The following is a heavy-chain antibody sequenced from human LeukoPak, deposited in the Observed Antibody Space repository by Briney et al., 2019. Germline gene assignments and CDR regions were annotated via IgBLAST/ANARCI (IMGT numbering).Heavy chain of an antibody. CDR2: IYTSGST. CDR1: GGSISSYY. Sequence: PSETLSLTCTVSGGSISSYYWSWIRQPAGKGLEWIGRIYTSGSTNYNPSLKSRVTMSVDTSKNQFSLKLSSVTAADTAVYYCAGEKRTGYSSSWYAPVASRTDAFDIWGQGTMVTVSS. CDR3: AGEKRTGYSSSWYAPVASRTDAFDI. J-gene: IGHJ3*02. V-gene: IGHV4-4*07. D-gene: IGHD6-13*01.